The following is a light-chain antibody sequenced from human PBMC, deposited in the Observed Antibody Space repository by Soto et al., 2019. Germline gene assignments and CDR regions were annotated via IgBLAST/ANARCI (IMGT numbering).Light chain of an antibody. CDR3: SSYTSSSTYL. V-gene: IGLV2-14*03. J-gene: IGLJ1*01. Sequence: QSVLTQPASVSGSPGQSITISCTGTSSDVGGYNYVSWYQQHPDEAPKLIIYAVSLRPSGVSDCFSGSKSDNTASLTISGLHTEDEADYYCSSYTSSSTYLFGTGTKLTVL. CDR1: SSDVGGYNY. CDR2: AVS.